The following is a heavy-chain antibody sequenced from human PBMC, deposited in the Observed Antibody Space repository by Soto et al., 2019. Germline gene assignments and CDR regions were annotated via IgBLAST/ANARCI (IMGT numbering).Heavy chain of an antibody. D-gene: IGHD2-8*02. V-gene: IGHV3-7*04. J-gene: IGHJ3*02. CDR3: ATESWWRPPI. CDR1: LDYNW. CDR2: INPDGRDK. Sequence: VESGGGLVQPGGSLRLSCGHVLDYNWMSWVRQAPGKGLEWVAKINPDGRDKVYVDSVRGRFTISRDNTKNSLYLQMDSLSYEDTAFYFCATESWWRPPIGGQGTMFTVSS.